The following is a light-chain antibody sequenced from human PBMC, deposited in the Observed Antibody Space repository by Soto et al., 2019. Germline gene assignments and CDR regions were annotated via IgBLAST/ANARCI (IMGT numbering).Light chain of an antibody. V-gene: IGKV3-11*01. CDR1: QSVKTF. Sequence: EIVLTQSPATLSLSRGQRATLSCRASQSVKTFLVWYQHRPGQAPRVLIYDASHRASGIPARFSGSGSGTDFTLTISSLEPEDFAVYYCHQRQSWPRTFGQGTKVDIK. CDR2: DAS. J-gene: IGKJ1*01. CDR3: HQRQSWPRT.